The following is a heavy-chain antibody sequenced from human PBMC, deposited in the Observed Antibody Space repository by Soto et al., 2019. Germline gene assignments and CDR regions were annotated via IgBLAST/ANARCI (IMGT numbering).Heavy chain of an antibody. CDR3: VRDSGAKLSSS. CDR1: GGTFSSYR. D-gene: IGHD6-13*01. Sequence: SVKVSCKASGGTFSSYRINWVRQAPGQGLEWVGGIVPIRRTADYAQTFQDRVSITADESARTSYMELRSLRSQDTAVYYCVRDSGAKLSSSWGQGTLVTVSS. J-gene: IGHJ4*02. CDR2: IVPIRRTA. V-gene: IGHV1-69*13.